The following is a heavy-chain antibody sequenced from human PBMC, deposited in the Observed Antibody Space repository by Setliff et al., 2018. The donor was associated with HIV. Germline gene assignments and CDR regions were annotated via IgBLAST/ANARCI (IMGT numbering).Heavy chain of an antibody. CDR3: ASPTYYNFLN. J-gene: IGHJ4*02. V-gene: IGHV3-7*01. CDR2: INEDGSEK. CDR1: GFPFSSYW. Sequence: GGSLRLSCAASGFPFSSYWMSWVRQAPGKGLEWVANINEDGSEKYYVDSVKGRFTISRDYAKNSLYLQVNSLRVEDSAVYYCASPTYYNFLNWGQGTLVTVSS. D-gene: IGHD3-9*01.